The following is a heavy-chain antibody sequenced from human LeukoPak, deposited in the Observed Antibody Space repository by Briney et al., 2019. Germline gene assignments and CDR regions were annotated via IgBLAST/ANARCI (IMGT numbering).Heavy chain of an antibody. CDR1: GGSISSYY. CDR2: IYYSGST. Sequence: KPSETLSLTCTVSGGSISSYYWSWIRQPPGKGPEWIGYIYYSGSTNYNPSLKSRVTISVDTSKNQFSLKLSSVTAADTAVYYCARAYSTNYYMDVWGKGTTVTVSS. CDR3: ARAYSTNYYMDV. V-gene: IGHV4-59*01. J-gene: IGHJ6*03. D-gene: IGHD6-13*01.